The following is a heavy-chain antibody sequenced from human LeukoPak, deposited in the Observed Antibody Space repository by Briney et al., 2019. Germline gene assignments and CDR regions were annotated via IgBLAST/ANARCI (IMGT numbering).Heavy chain of an antibody. CDR3: AKGGGGSYLRFDY. CDR1: GFTFSNYW. D-gene: IGHD1-26*01. Sequence: GGSLRLSCAASGFTFSNYWMHWVRQAPGKGLVWVSRINSDGLITNYADSVKGRFTISRDNSKNTLYLQMNSLRAEDTAVYYCAKGGGGSYLRFDYWGQGTLVTVSS. V-gene: IGHV3-74*01. J-gene: IGHJ4*02. CDR2: INSDGLIT.